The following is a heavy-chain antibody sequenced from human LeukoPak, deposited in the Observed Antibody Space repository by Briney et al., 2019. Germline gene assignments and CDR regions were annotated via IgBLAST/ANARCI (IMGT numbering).Heavy chain of an antibody. D-gene: IGHD4-17*01. CDR1: GFTFSSYS. V-gene: IGHV3-21*01. J-gene: IGHJ4*02. Sequence: GGSLRLSCAASGFTFSSYSMNWVRQAPGKGLEWVSSISSSSSYIYYADSVKGRFTISRDNAKNSLYLQMSSLRAEDTAVYYCARGFGGDYQFDYWGQGTLVTVSS. CDR2: ISSSSSYI. CDR3: ARGFGGDYQFDY.